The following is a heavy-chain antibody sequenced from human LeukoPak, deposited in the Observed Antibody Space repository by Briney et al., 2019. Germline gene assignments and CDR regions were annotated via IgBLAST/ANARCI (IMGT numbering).Heavy chain of an antibody. V-gene: IGHV1-8*01. CDR2: MNPNSGNT. CDR1: GYTFTTYD. J-gene: IGHJ4*02. CDR3: ARRNTAMVAGLDY. Sequence: ASVKVSCKASGYTFTTYDINWVRQATGQGIEWMGWMNPNSGNTGYAQKFQGRVTMTRNTSISTAFMELSGLRSEDTAVYFCARRNTAMVAGLDYWGQGSLVTVSS. D-gene: IGHD5-18*01.